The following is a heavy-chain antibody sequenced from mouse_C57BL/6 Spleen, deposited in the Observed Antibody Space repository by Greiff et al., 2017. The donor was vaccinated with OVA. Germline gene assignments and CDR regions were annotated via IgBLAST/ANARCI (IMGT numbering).Heavy chain of an antibody. CDR1: GYAFSSSW. J-gene: IGHJ4*01. CDR3: ARFSSANYYAMDY. D-gene: IGHD3-2*02. CDR2: IYPGDGDT. Sequence: VQLQQSGPELVKPGASVKISCKASGYAFSSSWMNWVKQRPGKGLEWIGRIYPGDGDTNYNGKFQGKATLTADKSSSTAYMQLSSLTSEDSAVYFCARFSSANYYAMDYWGQGTSVTVSS. V-gene: IGHV1-82*01.